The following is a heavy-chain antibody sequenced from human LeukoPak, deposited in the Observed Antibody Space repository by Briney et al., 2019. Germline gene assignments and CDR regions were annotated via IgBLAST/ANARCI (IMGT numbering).Heavy chain of an antibody. Sequence: PSETLSLTCTVSGGSISSYYWSWIRQPPGKGLEWIGYIHYSGSTNYNPSLKSRVTISVDTSKNQFSLKLSSVTAADTAVYYCARDLGYDFWSGYPYGMDVWGQGTTVTVSS. CDR3: ARDLGYDFWSGYPYGMDV. CDR2: IHYSGST. D-gene: IGHD3-3*01. V-gene: IGHV4-59*01. CDR1: GGSISSYY. J-gene: IGHJ6*02.